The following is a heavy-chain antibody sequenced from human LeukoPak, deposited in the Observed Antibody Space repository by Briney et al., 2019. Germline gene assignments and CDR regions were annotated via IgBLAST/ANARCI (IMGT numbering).Heavy chain of an antibody. Sequence: GGSLRLSCAASGFTLSSYAMSWARQAAGRGLEWVSCFSGSGGRTYYADSVKGRFTISRDDSKNTLYLQMNSLRAEDTAVYYCAKQPGLGSGTPYYFDYWGQGTLVTVSS. CDR1: GFTLSSYA. CDR2: FSGSGGRT. J-gene: IGHJ4*02. CDR3: AKQPGLGSGTPYYFDY. V-gene: IGHV3-23*01. D-gene: IGHD3-10*01.